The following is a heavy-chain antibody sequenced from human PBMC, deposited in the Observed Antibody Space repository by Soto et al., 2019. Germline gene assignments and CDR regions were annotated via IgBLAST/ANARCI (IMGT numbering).Heavy chain of an antibody. CDR2: IYSSGSA. D-gene: IGHD6-19*01. V-gene: IGHV4-59*01. CDR1: GASMSTYY. J-gene: IGHJ5*02. CDR3: ASGFGGWPPDS. Sequence: QVQLQESGPGLVKPSETLSLTCTASGASMSTYYWNWIRQSPGKGLESIGYIYSSGSANYNPSLKGRVAISIDTSKQQISLNLPSVTAADTAVYYCASGFGGWPPDSWGPGTLVTVSS.